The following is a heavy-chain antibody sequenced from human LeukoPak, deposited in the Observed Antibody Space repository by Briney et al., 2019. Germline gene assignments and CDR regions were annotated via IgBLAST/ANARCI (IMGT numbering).Heavy chain of an antibody. CDR3: ATANANTLFYYYGMDV. CDR2: FDPKDGET. D-gene: IGHD2-2*02. J-gene: IGHJ6*02. V-gene: IGHV1-24*01. CDR1: GYTLTELS. Sequence: ASVKVSCKVSGYTLTELSMHWVRQAPGKGLEWMGGFDPKDGETIYAQKFQGRVTMTEDTSTDTAYMELSSLRSEDTAVYYCATANANTLFYYYGMDVWGQGTTVTVSS.